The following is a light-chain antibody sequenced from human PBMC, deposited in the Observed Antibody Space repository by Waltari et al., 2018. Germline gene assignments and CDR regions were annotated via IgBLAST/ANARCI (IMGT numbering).Light chain of an antibody. CDR2: GNN. CDR1: SSNIGAGYA. V-gene: IGLV1-40*01. J-gene: IGLJ3*02. Sequence: QSVLTQPPSVSGAPGRRVTISCPGSSSNIGAGYAVHWYQQLPGTAPTLRIYGNNNRPSGVPDRFPGSRSGTSASLAITGLQTEDEAYYYCQSYGRDWVFGGGTKLTVL. CDR3: QSYGRDWV.